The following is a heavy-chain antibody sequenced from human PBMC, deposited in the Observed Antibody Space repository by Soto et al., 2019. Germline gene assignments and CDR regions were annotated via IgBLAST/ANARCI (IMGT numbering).Heavy chain of an antibody. V-gene: IGHV3-53*01. J-gene: IGHJ5*02. Sequence: GGSLRLSCAASGFTVTDHYINCVRQAPGKGLEWVSFIYIGGATSYSDSWQGRFTLSRDASENSVSLQMNNLTVADTAVYFCAIGLPRADHWGLGT. CDR2: IYIGGAT. CDR1: GFTVTDHY. CDR3: AIGLPRADH.